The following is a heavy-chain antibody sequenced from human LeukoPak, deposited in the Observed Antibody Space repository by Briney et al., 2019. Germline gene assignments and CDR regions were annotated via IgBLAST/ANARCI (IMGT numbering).Heavy chain of an antibody. Sequence: SGTLSLTCAVFGGSISSTNWWSWVRQPPGKGLEWIGEIYHSGSSNYNPSLNSRVTISVDKSNNQLSLRLISVTAADTAVYYCARAGYYDSSGYFSFYFDRWGQGTLVTVSS. J-gene: IGHJ4*02. CDR2: IYHSGSS. CDR3: ARAGYYDSSGYFSFYFDR. CDR1: GGSISSTNW. V-gene: IGHV4-4*02. D-gene: IGHD3-22*01.